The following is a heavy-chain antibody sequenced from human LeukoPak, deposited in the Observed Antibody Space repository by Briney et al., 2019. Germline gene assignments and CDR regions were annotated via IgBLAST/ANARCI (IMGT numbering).Heavy chain of an antibody. CDR1: GFTFSSYW. Sequence: GGSLRLSCAASGFTFSSYWMHWVRQAPGKGLVWVSRINSDGSSTSYADSVKGRFTISRDNAKNTLYLQMNSLRAEDTAVYYCAREYDFWSGTRNNWFDPWGQGTLVTVSS. D-gene: IGHD3-3*01. CDR2: INSDGSST. J-gene: IGHJ5*02. V-gene: IGHV3-74*01. CDR3: AREYDFWSGTRNNWFDP.